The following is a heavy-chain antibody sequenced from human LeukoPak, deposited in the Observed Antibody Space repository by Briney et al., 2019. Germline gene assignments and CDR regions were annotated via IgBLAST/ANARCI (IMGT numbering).Heavy chain of an antibody. J-gene: IGHJ5*02. CDR2: VNPNGGGT. V-gene: IGHV1-2*02. CDR3: ATSDLRFGFGDWFDP. Sequence: ASVKVSCKASGYTFTGFYIHWARQAPGEGPQRMGWVNPNGGGTNYAKKFQGRVTLTRDTSITTAYMELSSLRSDDTAVYYCATSDLRFGFGDWFDPWGQGTLVTVSS. D-gene: IGHD3-10*01. CDR1: GYTFTGFY.